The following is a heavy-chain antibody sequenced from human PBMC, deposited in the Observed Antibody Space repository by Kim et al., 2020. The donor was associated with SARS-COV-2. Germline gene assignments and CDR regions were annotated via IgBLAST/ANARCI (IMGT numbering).Heavy chain of an antibody. CDR2: INHSGST. CDR3: ARVSSSWYPQVWGKPKYYYYMDV. V-gene: IGHV4-34*01. D-gene: IGHD6-13*01. CDR1: GGSFSGYY. Sequence: SETLSLTCAVYGGSFSGYYWSWIRQPPGKGLEWIGEINHSGSTNYNPSLKSRVTISVDTSKNQFSLKLSSVTAADTAVYYCARVSSSWYPQVWGKPKYYYYMDVWGKGTTVTVSS. J-gene: IGHJ6*03.